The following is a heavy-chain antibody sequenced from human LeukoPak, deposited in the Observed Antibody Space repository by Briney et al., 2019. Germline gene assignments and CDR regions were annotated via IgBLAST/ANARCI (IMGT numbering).Heavy chain of an antibody. D-gene: IGHD3-10*01. CDR2: IDPNNGGT. V-gene: IGHV1-2*04. J-gene: IGHJ3*02. CDR1: GYTFTGSY. Sequence: ASVKVSCKASGYTFTGSYMHWVRQGPGQGLEWMGWIDPNNGGTNYAQKFQGWVTMTRDTSISTAYMELSRLRSDDTAVYYCARDMSYYGSGRSGTGAFDIWGQGTMVTVSS. CDR3: ARDMSYYGSGRSGTGAFDI.